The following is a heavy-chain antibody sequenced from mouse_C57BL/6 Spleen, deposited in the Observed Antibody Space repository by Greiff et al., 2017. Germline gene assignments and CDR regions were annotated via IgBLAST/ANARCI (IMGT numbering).Heavy chain of an antibody. V-gene: IGHV1-15*01. CDR1: GYTFTDYE. J-gene: IGHJ2*01. Sequence: QVQLQQSGAELVRPGASVTLSCKASGYTFTDYEMHWVKQTPVHGLEWIGAIDPETGGTAYNQKFKGKAILTADKSSSTAYMELRSLTSEDSAVYYCTRRITTVLATDYFDYWGQGTTLTVSS. D-gene: IGHD1-1*01. CDR3: TRRITTVLATDYFDY. CDR2: IDPETGGT.